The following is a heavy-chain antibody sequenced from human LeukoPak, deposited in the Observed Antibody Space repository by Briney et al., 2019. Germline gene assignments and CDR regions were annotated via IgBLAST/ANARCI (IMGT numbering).Heavy chain of an antibody. J-gene: IGHJ4*02. CDR2: INPNGGGT. CDR1: GYTFTGYY. V-gene: IGHV1-2*02. D-gene: IGHD2-15*01. Sequence: ASVKVSCKASGYTFTGYYMHWVRQAPGQGLEWMGWINPNGGGTNNAQKFRGGVIMTRATSISTAHMELSRPRSADTAVYYCARVLSGHNNWGQGTLVTVSS. CDR3: ARVLSGHNN.